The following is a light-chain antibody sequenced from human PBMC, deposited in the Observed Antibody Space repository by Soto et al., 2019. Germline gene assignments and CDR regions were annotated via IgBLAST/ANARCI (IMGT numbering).Light chain of an antibody. CDR1: SSSIESNY. Sequence: QSVLTQPPSASGTPGQRVTISCSGTSSSIESNYVYWYQQLPGTAPRLLIYRNNQRPSGVPDRFSGTKSGTSASLAISALRADDEADYYCTVWDDSLRGRLFGGGTKLTVL. J-gene: IGLJ2*01. CDR2: RNN. CDR3: TVWDDSLRGRL. V-gene: IGLV1-47*01.